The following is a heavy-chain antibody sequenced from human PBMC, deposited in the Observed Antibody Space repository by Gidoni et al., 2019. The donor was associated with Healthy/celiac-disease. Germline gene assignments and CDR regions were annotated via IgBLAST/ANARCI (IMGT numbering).Heavy chain of an antibody. D-gene: IGHD3-10*01. J-gene: IGHJ3*02. CDR1: GFTFISYA. V-gene: IGHV3-23*01. CDR2: ISGSGGST. CDR3: AKEAFKEGPGAFDI. Sequence: EVKRLESGGGLVQPGGSLRLRCAASGFTFISYAMSWVRQAPGKGLEWFSAISGSGGSTYYADSVKGRFTISRDNSKNTLYLQMNSLRAEYTAVYYCAKEAFKEGPGAFDIWGQGTMVTVSS.